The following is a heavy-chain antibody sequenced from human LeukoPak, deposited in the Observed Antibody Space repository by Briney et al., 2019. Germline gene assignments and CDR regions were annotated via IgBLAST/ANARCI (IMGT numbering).Heavy chain of an antibody. J-gene: IGHJ4*02. CDR2: IYTSGST. Sequence: SQTLSLTCTVSGGSISSGSYYWSWIRQPAGKGLEWIGRIYTSGSTNYNPSLKSRVTISVDTSKNQFSLKLSSVTAADTAVYYCAREYYYDSSGPPGVDYWGQGTLVTVSS. CDR3: AREYYYDSSGPPGVDY. V-gene: IGHV4-61*02. CDR1: GGSISSGSYY. D-gene: IGHD3-22*01.